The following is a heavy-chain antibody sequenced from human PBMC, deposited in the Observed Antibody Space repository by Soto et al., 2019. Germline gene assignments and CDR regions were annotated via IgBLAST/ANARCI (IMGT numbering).Heavy chain of an antibody. J-gene: IGHJ4*02. D-gene: IGHD1-26*01. CDR3: AGGAGSGSYYSIDY. CDR1: GGSLGCYY. V-gene: IGHV4-34*01. Sequence: PSKSLCLTWAVYGGSLGCYYWSWIRPPPGKGLEWIGEINHSGSTNYNPPLKSRVTISVDTSKNQFSLKLSSVTAADTAVYYCAGGAGSGSYYSIDYWGQGTLVTVS. CDR2: INHSGST.